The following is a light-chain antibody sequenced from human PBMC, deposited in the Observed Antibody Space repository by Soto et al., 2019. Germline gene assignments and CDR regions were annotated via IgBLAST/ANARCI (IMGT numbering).Light chain of an antibody. Sequence: DIQMTQSPSTLSASVGDRVTITCRASQSISSWLAWYQQKPGKAPKLLIYAASTLQSGVPSRFSGSGSGTDFTPTISSLQPEDVATYYCQKYNKWPLITFGQGKRPEIK. CDR1: QSISSW. V-gene: IGKV1-27*01. J-gene: IGKJ5*01. CDR2: AAS. CDR3: QKYNKWPLIT.